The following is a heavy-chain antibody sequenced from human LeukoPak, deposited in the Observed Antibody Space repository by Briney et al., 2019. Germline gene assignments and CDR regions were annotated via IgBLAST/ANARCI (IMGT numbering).Heavy chain of an antibody. J-gene: IGHJ5*02. Sequence: SETLSLTCTVSGGSISSSSYYWGWIRQPPGKGLEWIGSIYYSGSTYYNPSLKSRVTISVDTPKNQFSLKLSSVTAADTAVYYCAREASSSPYYDFWSGYYTPNNWFDPWGQGTLVTVSS. D-gene: IGHD3-3*01. CDR2: IYYSGST. CDR3: AREASSSPYYDFWSGYYTPNNWFDP. CDR1: GGSISSSSYY. V-gene: IGHV4-39*07.